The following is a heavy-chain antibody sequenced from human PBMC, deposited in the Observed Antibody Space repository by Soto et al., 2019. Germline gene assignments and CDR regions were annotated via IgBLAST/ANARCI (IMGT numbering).Heavy chain of an antibody. J-gene: IGHJ4*02. CDR3: ARVRSRVSGYKYYFDY. V-gene: IGHV1-46*01. D-gene: IGHD3-3*01. CDR2: INPSGGST. CDR1: GNTFTSYD. Sequence: ASVKVSCKASGNTFTSYDINWVRQAPGQGLEWMGIINPSGGSTSYAQKFQGRVTMTRDTSTSTVYMELSSLRSEDTAVYYCARVRSRVSGYKYYFDYWGQGTLVTVSS.